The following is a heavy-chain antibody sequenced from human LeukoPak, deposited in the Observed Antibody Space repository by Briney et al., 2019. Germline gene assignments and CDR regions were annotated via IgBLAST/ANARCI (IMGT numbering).Heavy chain of an antibody. V-gene: IGHV3-23*01. CDR2: ISGSGGST. CDR3: AAQASLPAVAGTAELY. D-gene: IGHD6-19*01. CDR1: GFTFSSYA. J-gene: IGHJ4*02. Sequence: GGSLRLSCAASGFTFSSYAMSWVRQAPGKGLEWVSAISGSGGSTYYADSVKGRFTISRDNSKNTLYLQMNSLRAEDTAVYYCAAQASLPAVAGTAELYWGQGTLVTVSS.